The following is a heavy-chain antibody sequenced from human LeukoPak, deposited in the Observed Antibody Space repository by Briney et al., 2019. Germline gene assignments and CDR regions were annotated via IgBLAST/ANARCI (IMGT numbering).Heavy chain of an antibody. CDR2: IYTSGST. V-gene: IGHV4-61*02. D-gene: IGHD6-13*01. CDR3: ARDHGSTG. J-gene: IGHJ4*02. Sequence: PSQTLFLTCTVSGGSISSGSYYWSWIRQPAGKGLEWIGRIYTSGSTNYNPSLKSRVTISVDTSKNQFSLKLSSVTAADTAVYYCARDHGSTGWGQGTLVTVSS. CDR1: GGSISSGSYY.